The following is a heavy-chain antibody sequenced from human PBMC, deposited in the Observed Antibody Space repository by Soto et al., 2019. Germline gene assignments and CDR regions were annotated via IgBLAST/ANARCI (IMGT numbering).Heavy chain of an antibody. CDR1: GFIFRNYA. Sequence: GGSLRLSCAASGFIFRNYAMSWVRQAPGKGLEWVSAIGGNGADTYYADSVKGRFTISRDNSKNTLYLQMNSLRAEDTAVYFCAIPSGLTVTGPDYWGQGTAVTVSS. CDR2: IGGNGADT. D-gene: IGHD6-19*01. J-gene: IGHJ4*03. CDR3: AIPSGLTVTGPDY. V-gene: IGHV3-23*01.